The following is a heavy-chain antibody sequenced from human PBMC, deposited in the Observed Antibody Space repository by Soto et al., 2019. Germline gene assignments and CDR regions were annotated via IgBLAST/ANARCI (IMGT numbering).Heavy chain of an antibody. D-gene: IGHD1-26*01. J-gene: IGHJ5*02. V-gene: IGHV1-18*01. CDR2: ISAYNGNT. Sequence: QVQLVQSGAEVKKPGASVKVSCKASGYTFTSYGISWVRQAPGQGLEWMGWISAYNGNTNYAQKLQGRVTMTTDTPPRTAYMEVRGRTSDDPAVNYCARASGSSYRFAPWGQGTLVTVSS. CDR1: GYTFTSYG. CDR3: ARASGSSYRFAP.